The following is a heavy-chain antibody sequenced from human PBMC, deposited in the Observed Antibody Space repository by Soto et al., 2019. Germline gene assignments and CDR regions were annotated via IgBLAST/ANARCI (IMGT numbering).Heavy chain of an antibody. CDR1: GFTFSSYA. CDR3: AREKRYYDFWSGYYTPHGFDY. V-gene: IGHV3-30-3*01. J-gene: IGHJ4*02. CDR2: ISYDGSNK. D-gene: IGHD3-3*01. Sequence: GGSLRLSXAASGFTFSSYAMHWVRQAPGKGLEWVSVISYDGSNKYYADSVKGRFTISRDNSKNTLYLQMNSLRAEDTAVYYCAREKRYYDFWSGYYTPHGFDYWGQGTLVTVSS.